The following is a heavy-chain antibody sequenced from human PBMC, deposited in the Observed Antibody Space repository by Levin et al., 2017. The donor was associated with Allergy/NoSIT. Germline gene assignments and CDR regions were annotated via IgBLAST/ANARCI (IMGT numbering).Heavy chain of an antibody. J-gene: IGHJ4*02. D-gene: IGHD2-15*01. CDR1: GYTFTSYY. Sequence: ASVKVSCKASGYTFTSYYMHWVRQAPGQGLEWMGIINPSGGSTSYAQKFQGRVTMTRDTSTSTVYMELSSLRSEDTAVYYCARGEPARYCSGGSCPFDYWGQGTLVTVSS. V-gene: IGHV1-46*01. CDR3: ARGEPARYCSGGSCPFDY. CDR2: INPSGGST.